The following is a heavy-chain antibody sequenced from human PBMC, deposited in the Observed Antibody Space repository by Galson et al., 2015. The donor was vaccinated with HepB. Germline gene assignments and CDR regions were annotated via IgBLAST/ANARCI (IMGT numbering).Heavy chain of an antibody. CDR3: ARWKYYYDSSGYYDY. V-gene: IGHV4-39*01. Sequence: ETLSLTCTVSGGSISSSSYYWGWVRQPPGKGLEWIGSIYYSGSTYYNPSLKSRVTISVDTSKNQFSLKLSSVTAADTAVYYCARWKYYYDSSGYYDYWGQGTLVTVSS. D-gene: IGHD3-22*01. J-gene: IGHJ4*02. CDR1: GGSISSSSYY. CDR2: IYYSGST.